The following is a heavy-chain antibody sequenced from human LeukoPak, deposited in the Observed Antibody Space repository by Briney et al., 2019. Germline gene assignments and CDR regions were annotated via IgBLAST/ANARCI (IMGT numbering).Heavy chain of an antibody. D-gene: IGHD1-14*01. J-gene: IGHJ4*02. CDR2: IYYSGST. CDR1: GGSISSYY. Sequence: ETLSLTCTVSGGSISSYYWSWIRQPPGKGLEWIGYIYYSGSTNYNPSLKSRVTISVDTSKNQFSLKLSSVTAADTAVYYCPRLAVNLPGLIDYWGQGTLVTVSS. V-gene: IGHV4-59*01. CDR3: PRLAVNLPGLIDY.